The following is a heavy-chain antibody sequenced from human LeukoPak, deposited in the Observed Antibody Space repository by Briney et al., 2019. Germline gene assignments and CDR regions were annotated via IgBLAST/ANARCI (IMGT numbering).Heavy chain of an antibody. CDR3: ARKQWLDS. V-gene: IGHV3-21*01. CDR2: ITSGGDDI. CDR1: GFTFSSYS. D-gene: IGHD6-19*01. J-gene: IGHJ4*02. Sequence: GGSLRLSCAASGFTFSSYSMTWVRQAPGKGLEWVSYITSGGDDIYYSDSVEGRFTISRDNAKNSLFLQMNNLRAEDTAVYYCARKQWLDSWGQGTRVIVSS.